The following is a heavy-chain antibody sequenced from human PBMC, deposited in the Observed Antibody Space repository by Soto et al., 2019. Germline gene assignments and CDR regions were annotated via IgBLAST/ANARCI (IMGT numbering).Heavy chain of an antibody. CDR1: GYTFTSYG. D-gene: IGHD4-17*01. Sequence: QVQLVQSGAEVKKPGASVKVSCKASGYTFTSYGISSVRQAPGQELEWMGWISPYNGNTNHAQKLQRRVTMTTDTSASTAHMELRRLSSEDTAVYYCARSDYGAYVDAFDFWGQGTMVTVSS. CDR2: ISPYNGNT. CDR3: ARSDYGAYVDAFDF. J-gene: IGHJ3*01. V-gene: IGHV1-18*01.